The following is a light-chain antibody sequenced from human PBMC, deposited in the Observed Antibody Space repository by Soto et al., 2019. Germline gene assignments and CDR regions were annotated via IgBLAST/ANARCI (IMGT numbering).Light chain of an antibody. CDR2: GAS. Sequence: EIVLTQSPGTLSLSPGERATLSCRASQSVSSSYLAWYQQKPGQAPRLLIYGASSRATGIPDRFSGSGSGTDFTLTISRLEPEDFAVSYCQQYGSSPKVTCGQGTRLEIK. J-gene: IGKJ5*01. CDR3: QQYGSSPKVT. CDR1: QSVSSSY. V-gene: IGKV3-20*01.